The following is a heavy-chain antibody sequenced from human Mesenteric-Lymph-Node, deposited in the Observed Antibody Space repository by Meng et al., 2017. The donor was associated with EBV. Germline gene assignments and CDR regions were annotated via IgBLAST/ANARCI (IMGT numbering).Heavy chain of an antibody. CDR1: GFTFNTYW. V-gene: IGHV3-74*01. D-gene: IGHD6-25*01. J-gene: IGHJ4*02. CDR3: ARSAPAPDY. Sequence: LGEPGGGLVRPGGSLRLSCAASGFTFNTYWMHWVRQAPGKGLVWVSRINSDGSSTFYADSVKGRFTISRDDAKNTLYLQMNSLRAEDTAVYYCARSAPAPDYWGQGTLVTVSS. CDR2: INSDGSST.